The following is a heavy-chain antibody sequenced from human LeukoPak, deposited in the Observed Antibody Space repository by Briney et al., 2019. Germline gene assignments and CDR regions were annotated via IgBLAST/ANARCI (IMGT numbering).Heavy chain of an antibody. D-gene: IGHD3-22*01. CDR1: GFTFSSYG. CDR2: IEYDGSNE. CDR3: VKGSAYHFDY. V-gene: IGHV3-30*02. J-gene: IGHJ4*02. Sequence: GGSPRLSCAASGFTFSSYGMSWVRQAPGKGLEWVTFIEYDGSNEYYVDSVKGRFTFSRDNSKKTLSLQMNSLRPEDTAVYYCVKGSAYHFDYWGQGILVTVSS.